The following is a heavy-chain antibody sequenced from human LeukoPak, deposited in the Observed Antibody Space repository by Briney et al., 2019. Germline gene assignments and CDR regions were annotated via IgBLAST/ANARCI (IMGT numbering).Heavy chain of an antibody. CDR1: GFTFSSYG. Sequence: GGSLRLSCAASGFTFSSYGMHWVRQAPGKGLEWVVVISYDGSNKYYADSVRGRFTISRDNSKNTLYLQMNSPRVEDTAVYYCSKGLYSGGWPGAFDIWGQGTMVTVSS. CDR2: ISYDGSNK. V-gene: IGHV3-30*18. CDR3: SKGLYSGGWPGAFDI. D-gene: IGHD6-19*01. J-gene: IGHJ3*02.